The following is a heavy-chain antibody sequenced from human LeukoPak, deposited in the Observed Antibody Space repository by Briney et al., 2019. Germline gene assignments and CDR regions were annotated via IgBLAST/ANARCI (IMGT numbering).Heavy chain of an antibody. CDR3: ARERPPSSSGSYDY. J-gene: IGHJ4*02. D-gene: IGHD3-22*01. CDR2: IHHSGNT. V-gene: IGHV4-38-2*02. CDR1: GYSISSGYF. Sequence: PSETLSLTCSVSGYSISSGYFWGWIRQRPGQGLEWVGSIHHSGNTYYNPSLKTRVTISVDTSNNQFSLKLTSVTSADTAVYYCARERPPSSSGSYDYWAQGTLVTVSS.